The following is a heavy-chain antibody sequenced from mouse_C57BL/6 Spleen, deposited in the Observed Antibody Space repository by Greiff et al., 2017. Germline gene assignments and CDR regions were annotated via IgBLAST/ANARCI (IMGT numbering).Heavy chain of an antibody. J-gene: IGHJ4*01. CDR2: ISSGGSYT. V-gene: IGHV5-6*01. CDR3: ARHDYDSMDY. CDR1: GFTFSSYG. Sequence: EVQGVESGGDLVKPGGSLKLSCAASGFTFSSYGMSWVRQTPDQRLEWVATISSGGSYTYYPASVKGRFTITRDNAKNTLYLQMSSLKTEDTAMYYCARHDYDSMDYWGQGTSVTVSS. D-gene: IGHD2-4*01.